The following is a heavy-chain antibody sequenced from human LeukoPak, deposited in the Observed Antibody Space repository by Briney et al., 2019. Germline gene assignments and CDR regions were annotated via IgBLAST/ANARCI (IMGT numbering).Heavy chain of an antibody. CDR3: ARGRYCSGGSCYYYMDV. J-gene: IGHJ6*03. D-gene: IGHD2-15*01. CDR1: GGSFSGYY. Sequence: PSETLSLTCAVYGGSFSGYYWSWIRQPPGKGLEWIGEINHSGSTNYNPSLKSQVTISVDTSKNQFSLKLSSVTAADTAVYYCARGRYCSGGSCYYYMDVWGKGTTVTVSS. V-gene: IGHV4-34*01. CDR2: INHSGST.